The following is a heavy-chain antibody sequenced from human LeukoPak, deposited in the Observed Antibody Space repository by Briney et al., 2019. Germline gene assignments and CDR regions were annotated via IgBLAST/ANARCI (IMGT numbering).Heavy chain of an antibody. CDR2: IYHSGST. J-gene: IGHJ4*02. CDR1: GGSISSSNW. CDR3: ARGPRNTYYYDSSGYYRFDY. Sequence: SETLSLTCAVSGGSISSSNWWSWVRQPPGKGLEWIGEIYHSGSTNYNPSLKSRVTISVDTSKNQFSLKLSSVTAADTAVYYCARGPRNTYYYDSSGYYRFDYWGQGILVTVSS. D-gene: IGHD3-22*01. V-gene: IGHV4-4*02.